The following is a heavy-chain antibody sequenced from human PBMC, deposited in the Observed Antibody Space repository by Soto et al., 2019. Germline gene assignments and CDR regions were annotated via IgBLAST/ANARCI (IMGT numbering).Heavy chain of an antibody. CDR1: GFTFSSYW. D-gene: IGHD5-12*01. CDR2: IKQDGSEK. CDR3: AGDPQDGYSNNMDV. J-gene: IGHJ6*03. V-gene: IGHV3-7*01. Sequence: SGGSLRLSXAASGFTFSSYWMSWVRQAPGKGLEWVANIKQDGSEKYYVDSVKGRFTISRDNAKNSLYLQMNSLRADDTAVYYCAGDPQDGYSNNMDVWGKGTTVTVSS.